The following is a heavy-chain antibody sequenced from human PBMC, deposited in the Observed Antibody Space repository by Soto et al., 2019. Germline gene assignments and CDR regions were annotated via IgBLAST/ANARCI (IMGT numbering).Heavy chain of an antibody. CDR3: TSGYCSSTSCYN. CDR2: IRSKANSYAT. D-gene: IGHD2-2*01. V-gene: IGHV3-73*01. Sequence: EVQLVESGGGLVQPGGSLKLSCAASGFTFSGSAMHWVRQASGKGLEWVGRIRSKANSYATAYAASVKGRFTISRDDSKNTAYLQMNSLKTEYTAVYYCTSGYCSSTSCYNWGQGTLVTVSS. CDR1: GFTFSGSA. J-gene: IGHJ4*02.